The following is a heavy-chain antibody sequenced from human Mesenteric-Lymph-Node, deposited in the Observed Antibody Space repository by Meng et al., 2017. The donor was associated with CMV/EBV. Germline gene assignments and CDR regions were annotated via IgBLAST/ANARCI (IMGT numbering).Heavy chain of an antibody. Sequence: SGGTLDNYTITWIRHAPGQGLEWMGRIIPNVGTANSAQRFQGRVNINADKSTTTAYMEVNSLPSADTVVYYCARDRGQAMTTAIFDFWGQGSLVTVSS. J-gene: IGHJ4*02. D-gene: IGHD4-11*01. V-gene: IGHV1-69*08. CDR1: GGTLDNYT. CDR2: IIPNVGTA. CDR3: ARDRGQAMTTAIFDF.